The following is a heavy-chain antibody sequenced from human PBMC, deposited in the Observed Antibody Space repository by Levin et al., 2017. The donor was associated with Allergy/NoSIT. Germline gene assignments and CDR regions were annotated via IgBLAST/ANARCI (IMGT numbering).Heavy chain of an antibody. CDR2: IKRDGSEK. J-gene: IGHJ4*02. CDR1: GFTFSNFW. CDR3: ARTGDPYDSSGYVDY. D-gene: IGHD3-22*01. Sequence: SCAASGFTFSNFWMSWVRQAPGKGLEWVATIKRDGSEKYYVDSVRGRFTISRDNDENSLYLQMNSLRSEDTAVYYCARTGDPYDSSGYVDYWGQGNLVTVSS. V-gene: IGHV3-7*01.